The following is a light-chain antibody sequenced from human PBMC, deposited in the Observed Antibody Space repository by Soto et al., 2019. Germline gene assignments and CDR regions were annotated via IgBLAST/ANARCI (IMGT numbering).Light chain of an antibody. CDR2: GAS. V-gene: IGKV3-20*01. CDR3: QQYGSLPWK. Sequence: EIELTQSPATLSLSPGERATLSCRASQSVSSSYLAWYQQKLGQAHRLLIYGASSMATGIPDRFSGSGSGTDFTLTISRLEPEDFAVYYCQQYGSLPWKFGQGTKVEIK. CDR1: QSVSSSY. J-gene: IGKJ1*01.